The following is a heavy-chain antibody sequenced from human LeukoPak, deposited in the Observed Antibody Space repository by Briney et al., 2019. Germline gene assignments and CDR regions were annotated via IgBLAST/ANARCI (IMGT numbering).Heavy chain of an antibody. J-gene: IGHJ4*02. Sequence: SETLSLTCAVYGGSFSGYYWSWIRQPPGKGLEWMGEINHSGSTNYNPSLKSRATISVDTSKNQFSLKLSSVTAADTAVDYCARSARVLTGPYYFDYWGQGTLVTVSS. CDR2: INHSGST. D-gene: IGHD3-9*01. CDR3: ARSARVLTGPYYFDY. V-gene: IGHV4-34*01. CDR1: GGSFSGYY.